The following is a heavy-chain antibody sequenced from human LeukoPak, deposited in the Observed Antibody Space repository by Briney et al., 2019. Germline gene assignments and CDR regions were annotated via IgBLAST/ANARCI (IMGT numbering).Heavy chain of an antibody. V-gene: IGHV4-30-4*01. D-gene: IGHD3-3*01. J-gene: IGHJ5*02. CDR2: IYYSGST. Sequence: PSQTLSLTCTVSGGSISSGDYYWSWIRQPPGKGLEWIGYIYYSGSTYYNPSLKGRVTISVDTSKNQFSLKLSSVTAADTAVYYCVRSPVRFSFWDPDNWFDPWGQGTLVTVSS. CDR1: GGSISSGDYY. CDR3: VRSPVRFSFWDPDNWFDP.